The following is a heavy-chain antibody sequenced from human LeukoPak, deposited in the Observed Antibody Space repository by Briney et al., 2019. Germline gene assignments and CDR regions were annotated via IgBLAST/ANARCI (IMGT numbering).Heavy chain of an antibody. CDR3: ARGRAAAGADY. D-gene: IGHD6-13*01. CDR2: IYHSGST. Sequence: SETLSLTCTVSGYSISSGYYWGWIRQPPGKGLEWIGSIYHSGSTNYNPSLKSRVTISVDTSKNQFSLKLSSVTAADTAVYYCARGRAAAGADYWGQGTLVTVSS. V-gene: IGHV4-38-2*02. J-gene: IGHJ4*02. CDR1: GYSISSGYY.